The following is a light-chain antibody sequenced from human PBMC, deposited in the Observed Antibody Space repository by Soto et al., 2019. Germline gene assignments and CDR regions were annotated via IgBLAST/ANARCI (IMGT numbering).Light chain of an antibody. Sequence: QSALTQPASVSGSPGQSITISCTGTSGDVGTYSLVSWYQQYPGKAPKLMIYEVTKRPSGVSDRFSGSKSGNTASLTISGLQAEDEAEYYCCSYASSIFVVFGGGTKLTVL. V-gene: IGLV2-23*02. CDR1: SGDVGTYSL. CDR3: CSYASSIFVV. CDR2: EVT. J-gene: IGLJ2*01.